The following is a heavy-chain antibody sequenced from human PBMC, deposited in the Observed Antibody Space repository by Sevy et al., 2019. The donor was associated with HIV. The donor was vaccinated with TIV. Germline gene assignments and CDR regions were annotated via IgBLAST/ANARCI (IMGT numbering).Heavy chain of an antibody. CDR1: GYTFASYD. J-gene: IGHJ4*02. Sequence: ASVKVSYKASGYTFASYDINWVRQATGRGLEWMGWMNPNSGDTGYAQRFQDRITMTRNTATSTAYMELSRLTYEDTAVYFCARIYTSGSFDYWGQGALVTVSS. V-gene: IGHV1-8*01. CDR2: MNPNSGDT. D-gene: IGHD3-10*01. CDR3: ARIYTSGSFDY.